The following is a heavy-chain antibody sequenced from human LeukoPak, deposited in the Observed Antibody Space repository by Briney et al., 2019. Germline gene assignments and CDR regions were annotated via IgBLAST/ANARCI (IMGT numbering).Heavy chain of an antibody. CDR3: ARHSCYDS. V-gene: IGHV5-51*01. Sequence: GESLKTFRNGFGITLSSLSFARGRQMPGKGLEWMGVIYAGDSSTRYSPSFQGQMTILVDKSLSTAYVRLCSLKASDSAIYYCARHSCYDSWGQGTLVTVSS. CDR1: GITLSSLS. D-gene: IGHD3-16*01. CDR2: IYAGDSST. J-gene: IGHJ4*02.